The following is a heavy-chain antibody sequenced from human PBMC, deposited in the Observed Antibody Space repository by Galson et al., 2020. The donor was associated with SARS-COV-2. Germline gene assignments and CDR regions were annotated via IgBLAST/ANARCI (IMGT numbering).Heavy chain of an antibody. V-gene: IGHV3-23*01. CDR1: GFTFNSYA. CDR2: IGAGGDT. D-gene: IGHD2-8*02. Sequence: GGSLRLSCAASGFTFNSYAMGWVRQAPGKGLEWVSLIGAGGDTYYPDSVKGRFTISRDNSKNTLFLQMNSLRVEDTAVYYCAKEAGTGWATDYFQHWGQGTLVTVAS. CDR3: AKEAGTGWATDYFQH. J-gene: IGHJ1*01.